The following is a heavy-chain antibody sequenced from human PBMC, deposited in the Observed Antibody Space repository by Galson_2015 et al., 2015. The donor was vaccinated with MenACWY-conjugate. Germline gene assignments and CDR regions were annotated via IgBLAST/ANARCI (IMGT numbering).Heavy chain of an antibody. CDR2: IWYDGSKT. D-gene: IGHD3-16*01. J-gene: IGHJ6*02. V-gene: IGHV3-33*01. Sequence: SLRLSCAASGFTFSSYAMHWVRQAPGKGLEWVAVIWYDGSKTYYADSVKGQFTISRDHAKKSLFLQMSSLGDEDTAVYFCARRQRMITYAVDGGVDGMDVWGQGTTVIVSS. CDR1: GFTFSSYA. CDR3: ARRQRMITYAVDGGVDGMDV.